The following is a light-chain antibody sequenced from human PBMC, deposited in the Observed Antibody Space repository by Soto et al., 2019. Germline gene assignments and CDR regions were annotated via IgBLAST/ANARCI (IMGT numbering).Light chain of an antibody. CDR1: QSISGY. V-gene: IGKV1-39*01. Sequence: DIQMTQSPSSLSASVGDRVTITCRASQSISGYLNWYHQKPGRAPNLLIYTAFSLQSGVPSRFSGSASGTDFTLTISSLQPEDFATYYCLQTYSTPGTFGQGTKLEIK. CDR3: LQTYSTPGT. CDR2: TAF. J-gene: IGKJ2*02.